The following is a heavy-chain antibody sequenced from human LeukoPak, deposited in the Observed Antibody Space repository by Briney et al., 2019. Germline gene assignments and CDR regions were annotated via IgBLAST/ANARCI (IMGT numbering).Heavy chain of an antibody. Sequence: SVKVSCKASGGTFSSYAISWVRQAPGQGLEWMGGIIPIFGTANYAQKFQGRVTITADKSTSTAYMELGSLRSEDTAVYYCASAILTGYYFDYWGQGTLVTVSS. J-gene: IGHJ4*02. V-gene: IGHV1-69*06. D-gene: IGHD3-9*01. CDR3: ASAILTGYYFDY. CDR1: GGTFSSYA. CDR2: IIPIFGTA.